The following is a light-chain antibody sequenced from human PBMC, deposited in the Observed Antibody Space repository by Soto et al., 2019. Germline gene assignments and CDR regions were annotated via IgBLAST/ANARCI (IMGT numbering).Light chain of an antibody. CDR1: QSLLQSNGYNY. CDR3: MQSQQSPPT. J-gene: IGKJ1*01. Sequence: DLVMTQSPLSLPVTPGEPASISCSSSQSLLQSNGYNYLDWYLQKPGQSPQLLIYFGSYRASGVPDRFSGSGSGTDFTLKIRRVEAEDVGVYYCMQSQQSPPTFGQGTKGE. V-gene: IGKV2-28*01. CDR2: FGS.